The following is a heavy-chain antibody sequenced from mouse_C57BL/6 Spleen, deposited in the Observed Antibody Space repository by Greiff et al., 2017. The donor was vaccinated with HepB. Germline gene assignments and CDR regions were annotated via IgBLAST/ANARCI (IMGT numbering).Heavy chain of an antibody. Sequence: QVQLQQPGAELVRPGTSVKLSCKASGYTFTSYWMHWVKQRPGQGLEWIGVIDPSDSYTNYNQKFKGKATLTVDTSSNTAYMQLSSLTSEDSAVYYCAEGYFDVWGTGTTVTVSS. CDR2: IDPSDSYT. CDR3: AEGYFDV. J-gene: IGHJ1*03. V-gene: IGHV1-59*01. CDR1: GYTFTSYW.